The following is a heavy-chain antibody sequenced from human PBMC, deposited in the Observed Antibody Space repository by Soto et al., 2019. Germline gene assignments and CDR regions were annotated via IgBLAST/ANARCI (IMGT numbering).Heavy chain of an antibody. CDR3: ARDLYYGGNSLIFHYYGMDV. CDR2: ISGSGGAT. J-gene: IGHJ6*02. D-gene: IGHD4-17*01. Sequence: QAGGSLRLSCAASRFTFSSYAMSWVRQAPGKGLEWVSAISGSGGATYYADSVKGRFTISRDISMNTLYLQVDSLRAEDTAVYYCARDLYYGGNSLIFHYYGMDVWGQGTTVTVSS. V-gene: IGHV3-23*01. CDR1: RFTFSSYA.